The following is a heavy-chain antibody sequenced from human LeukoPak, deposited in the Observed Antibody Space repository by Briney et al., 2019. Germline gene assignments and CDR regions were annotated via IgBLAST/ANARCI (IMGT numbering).Heavy chain of an antibody. Sequence: PSETLSLTCSVSGDSITGYYWGWIRQPPGKGREWIGNIYYTGNTYYNSSLKSRVTISLDTSKNQFSLKVISMTAADTAVYYCAREVGLRLMDVWGKGTTVTISS. J-gene: IGHJ6*04. D-gene: IGHD2-15*01. CDR3: AREVGLRLMDV. CDR1: GDSITGYY. CDR2: IYYTGNT. V-gene: IGHV4-39*07.